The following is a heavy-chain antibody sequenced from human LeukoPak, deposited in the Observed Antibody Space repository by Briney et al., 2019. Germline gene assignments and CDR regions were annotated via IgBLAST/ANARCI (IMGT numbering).Heavy chain of an antibody. CDR2: ISGSGGRT. D-gene: IGHD5-18*01. J-gene: IGHJ6*03. CDR3: ARALKSSGYSYGYGYYYYYYMDV. CDR1: GFTFSSYG. Sequence: GGSLRLSCAASGFTFSSYGMSWVRQAPGKGLEWVSGISGSGGRTYFADSVKGRFTISRDNAKNSLYLQMNSLRAEDTAVYYCARALKSSGYSYGYGYYYYYYMDVWGKGTTVTISS. V-gene: IGHV3-23*01.